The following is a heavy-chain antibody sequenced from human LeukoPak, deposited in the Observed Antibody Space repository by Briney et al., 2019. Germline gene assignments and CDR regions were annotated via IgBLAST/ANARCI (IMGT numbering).Heavy chain of an antibody. CDR1: GGSISSYY. V-gene: IGHV4-59*01. D-gene: IGHD3-22*01. Sequence: SETLSLTCTVSGGSISSYYWSWIRQPPGKGLEWIGYIYYSGSTNYNPSLKSRVTISVDTSKNQFSLKLSSVTAADTAVYYCARGLYYYDSSGPRPYYFDYWGQGTLVTASS. CDR2: IYYSGST. J-gene: IGHJ4*02. CDR3: ARGLYYYDSSGPRPYYFDY.